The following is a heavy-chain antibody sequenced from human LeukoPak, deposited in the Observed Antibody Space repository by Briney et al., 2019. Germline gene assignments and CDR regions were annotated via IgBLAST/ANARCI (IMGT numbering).Heavy chain of an antibody. Sequence: PSETLSLTCTVSDGSISSSSYYWGWIRQPPGKGLEWIGTIYYSGSTYYNPSLKSRVTISVDTSKNQFSLKLSSVTAADTAVYYCARGGSSGWYLFDYWGQGTLVTVSS. CDR2: IYYSGST. J-gene: IGHJ4*02. CDR1: DGSISSSSYY. CDR3: ARGGSSGWYLFDY. D-gene: IGHD6-19*01. V-gene: IGHV4-39*07.